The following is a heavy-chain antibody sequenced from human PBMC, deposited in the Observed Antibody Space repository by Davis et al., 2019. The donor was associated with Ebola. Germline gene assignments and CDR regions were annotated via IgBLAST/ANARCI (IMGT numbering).Heavy chain of an antibody. J-gene: IGHJ4*02. D-gene: IGHD2-21*02. CDR3: ARRIMCGGDCYSYYFDY. V-gene: IGHV1-3*01. CDR1: GYTFTSYA. Sequence: ASVKVSCKASGYTFTSYAMHWVRQAPGQRLEWMGWINAGNGNTKYSQKFQGRVTMTTDTSTSTAYMELRSLRSDDTAVYYCARRIMCGGDCYSYYFDYWGQGTLVTVSS. CDR2: INAGNGNT.